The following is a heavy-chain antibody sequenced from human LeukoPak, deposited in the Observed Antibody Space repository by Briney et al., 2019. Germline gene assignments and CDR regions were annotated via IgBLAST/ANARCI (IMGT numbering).Heavy chain of an antibody. CDR2: IIPIFGTA. Sequence: GASVKVSCKASGGTFSSYAISWVRQAPGQGLEWMGGIIPIFGTANYAQKFQGRVTITADKSTSTAYMELSSLRSEDTAVYYCARDKCSGGSCYVGFDPWGQGTLVTVSS. V-gene: IGHV1-69*06. J-gene: IGHJ5*02. D-gene: IGHD2-15*01. CDR3: ARDKCSGGSCYVGFDP. CDR1: GGTFSSYA.